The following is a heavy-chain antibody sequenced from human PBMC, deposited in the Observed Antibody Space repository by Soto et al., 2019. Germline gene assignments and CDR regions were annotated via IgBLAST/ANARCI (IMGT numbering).Heavy chain of an antibody. CDR2: IRSKANSYAT. Sequence: GGSLRLSCAASGFTFSGSAMHWVRQASGKGLEWVGRIRSKANSYATAYAASVKGRFTISRDDSKNTAYLQMNSLKTEDTAVYYCTRRGGVYYDILTGYYTDGGDYWGQGTLVTVSS. J-gene: IGHJ4*02. D-gene: IGHD3-9*01. V-gene: IGHV3-73*01. CDR3: TRRGGVYYDILTGYYTDGGDY. CDR1: GFTFSGSA.